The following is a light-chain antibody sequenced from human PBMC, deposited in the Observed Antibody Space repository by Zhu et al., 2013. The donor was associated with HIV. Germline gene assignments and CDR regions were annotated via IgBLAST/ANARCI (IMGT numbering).Light chain of an antibody. CDR3: QQYGSSPPLFT. CDR2: AAS. Sequence: DIQVTQSPSSLSASVGDRVTITCRASQGISNYLAWYQQKPGKVPKLLIYAASTLQSGVPSRFSGSGSGTDFTLIISRLEPEDCAVYYCQQYGSSPPLFTFGPGTKVDIK. CDR1: QGISNY. V-gene: IGKV1-27*01. J-gene: IGKJ3*01.